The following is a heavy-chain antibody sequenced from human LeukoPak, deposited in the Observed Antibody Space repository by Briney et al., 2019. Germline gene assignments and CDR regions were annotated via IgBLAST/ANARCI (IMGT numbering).Heavy chain of an antibody. J-gene: IGHJ4*02. CDR3: ARANSSSWHYFDD. CDR2: ISYDGSQK. CDR1: GFTFSDYT. D-gene: IGHD6-13*01. Sequence: GGSLRLSCAASGFTFSDYTMHWVRQAPGKGLEWVAVISYDGSQKYYADSVTGLFTISRDNSKNTVFLQMNSLRGEDTAVFFCARANSSSWHYFDDWGQGTLVTVSS. V-gene: IGHV3-30*04.